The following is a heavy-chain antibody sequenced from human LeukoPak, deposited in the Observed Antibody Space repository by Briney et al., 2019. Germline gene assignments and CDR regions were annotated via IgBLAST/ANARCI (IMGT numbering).Heavy chain of an antibody. J-gene: IGHJ4*02. CDR1: GGTFISYA. Sequence: VASVKVSCKASGGTFISYAISWVRQAPGQGVEWMGRIIPIFGTAKYAQKFQGRVTITTDESTSTAYMELSSLRSEDTAVYYCARDLRVDVYWWLFHDYWGQGTLVTVSS. CDR2: IIPIFGTA. V-gene: IGHV1-69*05. CDR3: ARDLRVDVYWWLFHDY. D-gene: IGHD3-22*01.